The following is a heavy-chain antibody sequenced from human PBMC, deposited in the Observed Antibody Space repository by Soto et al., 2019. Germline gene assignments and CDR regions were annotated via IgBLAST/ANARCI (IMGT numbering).Heavy chain of an antibody. D-gene: IGHD3-16*01. CDR3: ARARFWGKYYYYGMDV. Sequence: SETLSLTCAVSGGSISSSNWWSWVRQPPGKGLEWIGEIYHSGSTNYNPSLKSRVTISVGKSKNQFSLKLSSVTAADTAVYYCARARFWGKYYYYGMDVWGQGTTVTVSS. CDR1: GGSISSSNW. CDR2: IYHSGST. J-gene: IGHJ6*02. V-gene: IGHV4-4*02.